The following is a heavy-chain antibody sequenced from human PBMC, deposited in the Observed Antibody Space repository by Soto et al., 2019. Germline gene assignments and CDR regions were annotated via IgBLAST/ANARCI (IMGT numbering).Heavy chain of an antibody. CDR1: GGSFSGYY. CDR2: INHSGST. J-gene: IGHJ2*01. V-gene: IGHV4-34*01. D-gene: IGHD2-21*02. CDR3: ARGIPLAYCGGDCYWYFDL. Sequence: SLTCAVYGGSFSGYYWSWIRQPPGKGLEWIGEINHSGSTNYNPSLKSRVTISVDTSKNQFSLKLSSVTAADTAVYYCARGIPLAYCGGDCYWYFDLWGRGTLVTVSS.